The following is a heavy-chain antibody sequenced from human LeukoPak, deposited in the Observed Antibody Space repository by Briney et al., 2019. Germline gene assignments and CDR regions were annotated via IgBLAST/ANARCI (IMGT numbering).Heavy chain of an antibody. CDR1: GFTFSSYA. D-gene: IGHD2-2*01. V-gene: IGHV3-23*01. CDR3: AKGAFIVSWPELYCSSTSCYGYDAFDI. Sequence: PGGSLRLSCAASGFTFSSYAMSWVRQAPGKGLEWVSAISGSGGSTYYADSVKGRFTISRDNSKNTLYLQMNSLRAEDTAVYYCAKGAFIVSWPELYCSSTSCYGYDAFDIWGQGTMVTVSS. CDR2: ISGSGGST. J-gene: IGHJ3*02.